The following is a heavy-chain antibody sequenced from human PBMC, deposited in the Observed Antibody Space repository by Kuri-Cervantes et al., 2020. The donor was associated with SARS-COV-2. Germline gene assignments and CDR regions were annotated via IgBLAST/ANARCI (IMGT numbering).Heavy chain of an antibody. CDR3: AREAPYSSSWWDY. CDR1: GYTFTGYY. V-gene: IGHV1-2*02. CDR2: INLNSGST. Sequence: ASVKVSCKASGYTFTGYYMHWVRQAPGQGLEWMGWINLNSGSTQYAQKFQGRVTMTRDTSISTAYMELSRLRSDDTAVYYCAREAPYSSSWWDYWGQGTLVTVSS. D-gene: IGHD6-13*01. J-gene: IGHJ4*02.